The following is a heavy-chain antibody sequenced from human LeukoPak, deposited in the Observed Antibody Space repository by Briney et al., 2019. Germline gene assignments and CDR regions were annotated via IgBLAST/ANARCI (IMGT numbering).Heavy chain of an antibody. V-gene: IGHV4-34*01. Sequence: SETLSLTCAVYGGSFSGYYWSWIRQPPGKGLEWIGEINHSGSTNYNPSLKSRVTISVDTSKNQFSLKLSSVTAADAAVYYCARGAHTYYDFWSGYSGRYYFDYWGQGTLVTVSS. J-gene: IGHJ4*02. CDR3: ARGAHTYYDFWSGYSGRYYFDY. D-gene: IGHD3-3*01. CDR2: INHSGST. CDR1: GGSFSGYY.